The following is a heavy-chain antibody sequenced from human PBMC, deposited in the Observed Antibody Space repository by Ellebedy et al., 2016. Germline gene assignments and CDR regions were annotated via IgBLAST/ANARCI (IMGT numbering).Heavy chain of an antibody. J-gene: IGHJ6*02. CDR1: GYTFTGYY. CDR2: INPNSGGT. V-gene: IGHV1-2*02. CDR3: ARASQTRYGMDV. Sequence: ASVKVSCXASGYTFTGYYMHWVRQAPGQGLEWMGWINPNSGGTNYAQKFQGRVTMTRDTSISTAYMELSRLRSDDTAVHYCARASQTRYGMDVWGQGTTVTVSS.